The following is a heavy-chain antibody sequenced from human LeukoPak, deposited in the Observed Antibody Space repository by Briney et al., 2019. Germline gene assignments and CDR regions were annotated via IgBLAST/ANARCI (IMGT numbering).Heavy chain of an antibody. CDR3: AREGIAAAGTRALGYYYGMDV. CDR2: ISYDGSNK. J-gene: IGHJ6*02. D-gene: IGHD6-13*01. CDR1: GFTFSSYA. Sequence: LTGGSLRLSCAASGFTFSSYAMHWVRQAPGKGLEWVAVISYDGSNKYYADSVKGRFTISRDNSKNTLYLQMNSLRAEDTAVYYCAREGIAAAGTRALGYYYGMDVWGQGTTVTVSS. V-gene: IGHV3-30*04.